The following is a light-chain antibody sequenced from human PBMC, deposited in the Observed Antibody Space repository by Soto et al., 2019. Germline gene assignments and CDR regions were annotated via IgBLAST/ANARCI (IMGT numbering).Light chain of an antibody. J-gene: IGLJ2*01. CDR2: SNN. Sequence: QSALTQPPSASGTPGQRVTISCSGSSSNIGSNIVNWYQQLPGTAPKLLIYSNNQRPSGVPDRFSGSKSGTSASLAISGLQSEDEADYYCAAWDDRLNVVVFGGGTKLTVL. CDR1: SSNIGSNI. CDR3: AAWDDRLNVVV. V-gene: IGLV1-44*01.